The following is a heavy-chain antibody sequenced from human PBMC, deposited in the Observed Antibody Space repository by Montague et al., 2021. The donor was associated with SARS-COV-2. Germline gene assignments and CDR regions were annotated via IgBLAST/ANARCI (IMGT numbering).Heavy chain of an antibody. CDR2: IYYSGST. V-gene: IGHV4-59*01. D-gene: IGHD2-15*01. CDR3: ARRSLGSCSGGSCYSGYDY. CDR1: GGSISSYY. Sequence: SETRSLTCTVSGGSISSYYWSWIRQPPGKGLERIGYIYYSGSTNYNPSLKSRVTISADKSKNQFTLKLSSVTAADTAVYYCARRSLGSCSGGSCYSGYDYWGQGTLGTVSS. J-gene: IGHJ4*02.